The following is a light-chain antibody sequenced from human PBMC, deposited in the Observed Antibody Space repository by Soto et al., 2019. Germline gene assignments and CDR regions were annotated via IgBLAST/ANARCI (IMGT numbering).Light chain of an antibody. CDR3: QSYDSSNVV. CDR1: SGSIASNY. Sequence: NFMLTQPHSLSESPGKTVTISCTRSSGSIASNYVQWYQQRPGSAPTTVIYEDNQRPSGFPDRFSGSIDSSSNSASLTISGLKTEDEADYYCQSYDSSNVVFGGGTKLTVL. V-gene: IGLV6-57*03. J-gene: IGLJ2*01. CDR2: EDN.